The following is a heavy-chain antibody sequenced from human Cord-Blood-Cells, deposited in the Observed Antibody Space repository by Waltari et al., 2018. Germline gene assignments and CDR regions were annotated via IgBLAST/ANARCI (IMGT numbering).Heavy chain of an antibody. CDR1: GDSISSNSAT. Sequence: QVQLQQSGPGLVKPSQPLSLTCAISGDSISSNSATWNWIRQSPSRGLEWLVRTYYRSKWYNDYAVSVKSLITINPDTSKTQFSLQLNSVTPEDTAVYYCARGRAVYSSGWYYFDYWGQGTLVTVSS. CDR2: TYYRSKWYN. D-gene: IGHD6-19*01. J-gene: IGHJ4*02. V-gene: IGHV6-1*01. CDR3: ARGRAVYSSGWYYFDY.